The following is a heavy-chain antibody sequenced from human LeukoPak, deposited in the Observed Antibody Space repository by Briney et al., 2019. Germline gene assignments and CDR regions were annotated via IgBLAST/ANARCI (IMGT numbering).Heavy chain of an antibody. Sequence: SETLSLTCTVSGGSISSYYWSWIRQPPGKGLEWIGYIYYSGSTNYNPSLKSRVTISVDTSKNQFSLKLSPVTAADTAVYYCARDAGLDAFDIWGQGTMVTVSS. CDR3: ARDAGLDAFDI. J-gene: IGHJ3*02. D-gene: IGHD1-14*01. V-gene: IGHV4-59*01. CDR2: IYYSGST. CDR1: GGSISSYY.